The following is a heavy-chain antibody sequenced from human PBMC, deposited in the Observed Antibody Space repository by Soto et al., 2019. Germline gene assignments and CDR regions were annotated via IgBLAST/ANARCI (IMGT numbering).Heavy chain of an antibody. D-gene: IGHD3-22*01. CDR1: GFTFSTYS. Sequence: EVLLVESGGGLVKPGGSLRLSCAASGFTFSTYSINWVRQAPGKGLEWVSSISSTSTYIYYADSVKGRFTISRDNAKNSVYLQMNSLRAEDTAVYYCARDLNYYASGADTDTTDYWGQGTLVTVSS. CDR3: ARDLNYYASGADTDTTDY. J-gene: IGHJ4*02. CDR2: ISSTSTYI. V-gene: IGHV3-21*01.